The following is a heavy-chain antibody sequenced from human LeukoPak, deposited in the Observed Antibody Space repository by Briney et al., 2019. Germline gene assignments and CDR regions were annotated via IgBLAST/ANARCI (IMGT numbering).Heavy chain of an antibody. V-gene: IGHV1-69*13. J-gene: IGHJ4*02. CDR1: GGTFSSYA. Sequence: ASVKVSCKASGGTFSSYAISWVRQAPGQGLEWMGGIIPIFGTANYAQKFQGRVTITADESTSTAYMELSSLRSEDTAVYYCARDPQRVEHYDFWSGYYTDRNYFDYWGQGTLVTVSS. CDR3: ARDPQRVEHYDFWSGYYTDRNYFDY. D-gene: IGHD3-3*01. CDR2: IIPIFGTA.